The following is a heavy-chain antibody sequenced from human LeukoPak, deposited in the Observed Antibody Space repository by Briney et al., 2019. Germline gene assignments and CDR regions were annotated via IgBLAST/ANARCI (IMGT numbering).Heavy chain of an antibody. J-gene: IGHJ4*02. CDR1: GFTVSSNY. D-gene: IGHD4-17*01. V-gene: IGHV3-53*01. Sequence: PGGSLGLSCAASGFTVSSNYMSWVRQAPGKGLEWVSVIYSGGSTYYADSVKGRFTISGDNSKNTLYLQMNSLRAEDTAVYYCARSFAGTTNFDYWGQGTLVTVSS. CDR3: ARSFAGTTNFDY. CDR2: IYSGGST.